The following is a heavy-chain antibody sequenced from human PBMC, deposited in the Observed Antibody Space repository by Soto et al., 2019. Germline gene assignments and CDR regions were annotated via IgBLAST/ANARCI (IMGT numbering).Heavy chain of an antibody. V-gene: IGHV4-59*01. Sequence: SETLSLTCTVSGGSMRNYFWTWIRQPPGKGLEWIGYIHYSGTTSCFPSYNPSLRIRVTISEDTSKNQFSLKLLSVTTADTAVYFCAAGEASSRNLAPYYLDFWGQGTLVTVSS. CDR1: GGSMRNYF. CDR3: AAGEASSRNLAPYYLDF. J-gene: IGHJ4*02. D-gene: IGHD6-13*01. CDR2: IHYSGTT.